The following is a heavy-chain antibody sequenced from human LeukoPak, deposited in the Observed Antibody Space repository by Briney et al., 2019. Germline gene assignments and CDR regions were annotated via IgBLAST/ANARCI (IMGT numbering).Heavy chain of an antibody. V-gene: IGHV4-59*01. J-gene: IGHJ5*02. CDR3: ARLAGIFRYFDGSRNWFDP. Sequence: SETLSLTCTVSGGSISSYYWSWIRQPPGKGLEWIGHIYYSGSTNYNPSLKSRVTISVDTSKNQFSLKLSSVTAADTAVYYCARLAGIFRYFDGSRNWFDPWGQGTLVTVSS. D-gene: IGHD3-9*01. CDR2: IYYSGST. CDR1: GGSISSYY.